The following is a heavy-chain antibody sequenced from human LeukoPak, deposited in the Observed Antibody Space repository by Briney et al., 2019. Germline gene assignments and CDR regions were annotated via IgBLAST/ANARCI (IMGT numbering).Heavy chain of an antibody. CDR3: ARVPLAGFWSDYYRNWFDP. CDR1: GYTFTSYD. J-gene: IGHJ5*02. D-gene: IGHD3-3*01. CDR2: MNTNSGNT. Sequence: ASVKVSCKASGYTFTSYDINRVRQATGQGLEWMGWMNTNSGNTGYAQKFQGRVTMTRNTSISTAYMELSSLRSEDTAVYYCARVPLAGFWSDYYRNWFDPWGQGTLVTVSS. V-gene: IGHV1-8*01.